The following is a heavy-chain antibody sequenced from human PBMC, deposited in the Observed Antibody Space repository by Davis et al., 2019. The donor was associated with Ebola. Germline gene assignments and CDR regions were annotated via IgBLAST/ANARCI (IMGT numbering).Heavy chain of an antibody. D-gene: IGHD5-12*01. CDR2: IDTNTGIP. CDR3: AREYPTIPFDS. V-gene: IGHV7-4-1*02. J-gene: IGHJ4*02. CDR1: GYTFTSYA. Sequence: AASVKVSCKASGYTFTSYAMNWVRQAPGQGLEWLGWIDTNTGIPTYGQGFTGRFVFSLDTSVTTAYLHISSLKAEDTAVYYCAREYPTIPFDSWGQGTLVTVSS.